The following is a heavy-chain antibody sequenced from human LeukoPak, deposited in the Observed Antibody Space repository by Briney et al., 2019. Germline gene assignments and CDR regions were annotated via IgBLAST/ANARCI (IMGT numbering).Heavy chain of an antibody. CDR3: ARSYYGSGSYYTPTDFDY. CDR2: IYPGDSDT. CDR1: GYSFTSYW. Sequence: GESLKISCKGSGYSFTSYWIGWVRQMPGKGLEWMGIIYPGDSDTRYSPSFQGQVTISADKSISTAYLQWSSLKASDTAMYYCARSYYGSGSYYTPTDFDYWGQGTLVTVSS. V-gene: IGHV5-51*01. D-gene: IGHD3-10*01. J-gene: IGHJ4*02.